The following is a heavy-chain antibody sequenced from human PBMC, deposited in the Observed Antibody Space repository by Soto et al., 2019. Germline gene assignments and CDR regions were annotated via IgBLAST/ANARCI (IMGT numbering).Heavy chain of an antibody. J-gene: IGHJ5*02. CDR3: VRDVMKTLRDWFDT. V-gene: IGHV4-4*07. Sequence: LSLTCTVSGPSISGFYWRWIRQSAGQGLEWIGRIYATGTTDYNPSLKSRVMMSVDTSKKQFSLKLRSVTAADTGLYYCVRDVMKTLRDWFDTWGQGMSVTVSS. D-gene: IGHD3-16*01. CDR2: IYATGTT. CDR1: GPSISGFY.